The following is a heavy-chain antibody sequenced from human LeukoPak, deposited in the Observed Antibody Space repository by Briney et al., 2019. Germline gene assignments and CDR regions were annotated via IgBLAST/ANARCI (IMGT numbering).Heavy chain of an antibody. Sequence: PGGSLRLSCAASGFTFSSYAMSWVRQAPGKGLEWVSAISGSGGSTYYADSVKGRFTISRDNSKNTLYLQMNSLRAEDTAVYYCAKDYGSGSLAGWFDPWSQGTLVTVSS. V-gene: IGHV3-23*01. CDR2: ISGSGGST. CDR1: GFTFSSYA. J-gene: IGHJ5*02. D-gene: IGHD3-10*01. CDR3: AKDYGSGSLAGWFDP.